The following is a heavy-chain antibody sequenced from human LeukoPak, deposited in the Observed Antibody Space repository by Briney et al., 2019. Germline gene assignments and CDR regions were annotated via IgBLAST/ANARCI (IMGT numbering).Heavy chain of an antibody. D-gene: IGHD4-23*01. CDR3: ARETLGGRGYYYGMDV. CDR2: IIPIFGTA. J-gene: IGHJ6*02. CDR1: GGTFSSYA. Sequence: ASVKVSCKASGGTFSSYAINWVRQAPGQGLEWMGGIIPIFGTANYAQRFQGRVTITADESTSTAYMELSSLRSEDTAVYYCARETLGGRGYYYGMDVWGQGTTVTVSS. V-gene: IGHV1-69*01.